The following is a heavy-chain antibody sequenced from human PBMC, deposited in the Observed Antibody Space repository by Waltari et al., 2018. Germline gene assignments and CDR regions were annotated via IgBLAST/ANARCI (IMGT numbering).Heavy chain of an antibody. CDR2: ISWDGGST. V-gene: IGHV3-43D*04. J-gene: IGHJ4*02. D-gene: IGHD6-6*01. Sequence: EVQLVESGGVVVQPGGSLRLSCAASGFTFDDYAMHWVRPAPGKGLEWVSLISWDGGSTYYADSVKGRFTISRDNSKNSLYLQMNSLRAEDTALYYCAKVKEQLVDGHYFDYWGQGTLVTVSS. CDR3: AKVKEQLVDGHYFDY. CDR1: GFTFDDYA.